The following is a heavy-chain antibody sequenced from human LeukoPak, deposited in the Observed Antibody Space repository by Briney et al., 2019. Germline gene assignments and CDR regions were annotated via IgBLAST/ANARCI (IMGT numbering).Heavy chain of an antibody. D-gene: IGHD3-3*01. CDR1: GFTSSEFE. V-gene: IGHV3-21*01. CDR2: ISSGSSYI. CDR3: ARDGGY. J-gene: IGHJ4*02. Sequence: GGALRLSCAASGFTSSEFEMNWVREAPGKGLEWVSYISSGSSYIYYADSVKGRFTISRDNAKNSLYLQMNSLRAEDTAVYYCARDGGYWGQGTLVTVS.